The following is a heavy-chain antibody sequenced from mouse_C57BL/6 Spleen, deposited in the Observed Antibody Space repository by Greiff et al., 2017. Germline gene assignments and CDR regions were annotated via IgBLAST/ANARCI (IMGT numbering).Heavy chain of an antibody. D-gene: IGHD2-2*01. J-gene: IGHJ2*01. CDR2: ISDGGSYT. Sequence: EVMLVESGGGLVKPGGSLKLSCAASGFTFSSYAMSWVRQTPEKRLEWVATISDGGSYTYYPDNVKGRFTISRDNAKNNLYLQMSHLKSEDTAMYYCARVRQVTSFDYWGQGTTLTVSS. V-gene: IGHV5-4*03. CDR1: GFTFSSYA. CDR3: ARVRQVTSFDY.